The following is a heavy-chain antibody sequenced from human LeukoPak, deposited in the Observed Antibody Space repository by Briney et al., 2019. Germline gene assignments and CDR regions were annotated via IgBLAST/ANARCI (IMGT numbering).Heavy chain of an antibody. D-gene: IGHD4-11*01. J-gene: IGHJ4*02. CDR2: INPSGGST. CDR1: GYTFTSYG. V-gene: IGHV1-46*01. Sequence: ASVKVSCKASGYTFTSYGISWVRQAPGQGLEWMGIINPSGGSTSYAQKFQGRVTMTRDTSTSTAYMELTSLRSEDTAVYFCAREVNTVALDYWGQGTLVTVSS. CDR3: AREVNTVALDY.